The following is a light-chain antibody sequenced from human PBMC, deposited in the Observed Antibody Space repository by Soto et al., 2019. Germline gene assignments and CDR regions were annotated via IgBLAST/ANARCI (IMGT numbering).Light chain of an antibody. J-gene: IGKJ1*01. V-gene: IGKV3-15*01. CDR2: GAS. Sequence: EIVMSQSAATLSVYPGERATLSCRASQSVSSNLAWYQQKPGQAPRLLIYGASTRATGIPARFSGSGSGTEFTLTISSLQSEDFAVYYCQQYNNWPPAFGQGTKV. CDR1: QSVSSN. CDR3: QQYNNWPPA.